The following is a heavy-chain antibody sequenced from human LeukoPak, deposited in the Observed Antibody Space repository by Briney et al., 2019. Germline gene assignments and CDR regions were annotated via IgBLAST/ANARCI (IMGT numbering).Heavy chain of an antibody. CDR3: ARAGYCSGGSCSGGYYFDY. D-gene: IGHD2-15*01. V-gene: IGHV3-33*08. CDR2: VWYDGSNK. CDR1: GFTFSSYG. J-gene: IGHJ4*02. Sequence: GGSLRLSCAASGFTFSSYGMHWVRQAPGKGLEWVAVVWYDGSNKYYADSVKGRFTISRDNSKNTLYLQMNSLRAEDTAVYYCARAGYCSGGSCSGGYYFDYWGQGTLVTVPS.